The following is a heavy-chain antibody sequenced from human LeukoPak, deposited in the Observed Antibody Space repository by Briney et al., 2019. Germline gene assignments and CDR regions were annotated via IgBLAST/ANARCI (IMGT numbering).Heavy chain of an antibody. CDR2: ISSSSSDK. V-gene: IGHV3-21*01. Sequence: KPGGSLRLSCAASGFTFSRFSMKWVRQAPGKGLEWVSSISSSSSDKYYADSVKGRFTISRDNAKNSLYLQLNSLRAEDTAMYYCARVEGYCSGGSCYGMDVWGQGTTVTVSS. J-gene: IGHJ6*02. CDR3: ARVEGYCSGGSCYGMDV. D-gene: IGHD2-15*01. CDR1: GFTFSRFS.